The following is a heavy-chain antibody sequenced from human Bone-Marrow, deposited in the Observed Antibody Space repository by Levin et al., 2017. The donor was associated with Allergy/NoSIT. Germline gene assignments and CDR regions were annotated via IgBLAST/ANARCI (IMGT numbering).Heavy chain of an antibody. CDR1: GYTFTGYY. V-gene: IGHV1-2*06. J-gene: IGHJ4*02. CDR2: INPNSGGT. D-gene: IGHD2-2*01. Sequence: GESLKISCKASGYTFTGYYMHWVRQAPGQGLEWMGQINPNSGGTNYAQKFQGRVTMTRDTSISTAYMELSRLSSDDTAVYYCARIAYCSGTSCYAENYFHYWGQGTLVTVSS. CDR3: ARIAYCSGTSCYAENYFHY.